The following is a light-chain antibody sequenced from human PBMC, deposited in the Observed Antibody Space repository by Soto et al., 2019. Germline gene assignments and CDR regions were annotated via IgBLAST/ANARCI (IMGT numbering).Light chain of an antibody. Sequence: QSVLTQPPSVSGAPGQRVTISCTGRSSNIGAGYDVHWYQQLPGTAPKLLIYGNTNRPSGVPDRFSGSKSGTSASLAITGLQPEDEADYFCQSYDSSLSGPVLFGAGTKVTAL. CDR2: GNT. CDR1: SSNIGAGYD. CDR3: QSYDSSLSGPVL. J-gene: IGLJ2*01. V-gene: IGLV1-40*01.